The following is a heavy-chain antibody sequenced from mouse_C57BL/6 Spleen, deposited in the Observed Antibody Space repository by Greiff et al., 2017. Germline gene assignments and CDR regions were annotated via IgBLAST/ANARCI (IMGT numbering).Heavy chain of an antibody. V-gene: IGHV3-6*01. CDR3: ARDSDGRGYFDY. J-gene: IGHJ2*01. CDR2: ISYDGSN. CDR1: GYSITSGYY. D-gene: IGHD2-3*01. Sequence: EVKLVESGPGLVKPSQSLSLTCSVTGYSITSGYYWNWIRQFPGNKLEWMGYISYDGSNNYNPSLKNRISITRDTSKNQFFLKLNSVTTEDTATYYCARDSDGRGYFDYWGQGTTLTVSS.